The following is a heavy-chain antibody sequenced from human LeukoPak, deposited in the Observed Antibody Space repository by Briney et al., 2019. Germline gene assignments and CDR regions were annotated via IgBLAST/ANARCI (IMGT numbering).Heavy chain of an antibody. V-gene: IGHV4-59*08. CDR3: ARIYYYASSGSSTIYWYFDL. J-gene: IGHJ2*01. Sequence: SETLALTCHVYAGSISSYYWGWIRQPPGKGLVCLWYIYYSRSTNYNPSLRCRVTISVDTSKNQFSMKLRSVTAADTSVYYCARIYYYASSGSSTIYWYFDLWGRGTLVTVSS. CDR1: AGSISSYY. CDR2: IYYSRST. D-gene: IGHD3-22*01.